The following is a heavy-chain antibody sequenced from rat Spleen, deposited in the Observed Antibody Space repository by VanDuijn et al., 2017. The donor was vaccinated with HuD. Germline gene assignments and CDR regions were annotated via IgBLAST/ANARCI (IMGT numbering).Heavy chain of an antibody. CDR1: GFTFSDFF. D-gene: IGHD2-1*01. J-gene: IGHJ1*01. CDR2: ISSDGSST. V-gene: IGHV5-29*01. CDR3: VRARYLRDWYFDF. Sequence: EVQLVESGGGLVQPGRSLNLSCAASGFTFSDFFMAWVRQAPAKGLEWVATISSDGSSTYYQDSVKGRFTISRDNAKSTLFLQMDSLRSEDTATDYCVRARYLRDWYFDFWGPGTMVTVSS.